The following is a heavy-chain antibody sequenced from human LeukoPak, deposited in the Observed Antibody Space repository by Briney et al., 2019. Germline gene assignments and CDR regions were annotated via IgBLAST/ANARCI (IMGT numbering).Heavy chain of an antibody. V-gene: IGHV3-66*01. CDR1: GFTFSSYG. CDR3: ASGSSWFDY. CDR2: IYSGGST. D-gene: IGHD6-13*01. Sequence: GGSLRLSCAASGFTFSSYGMRWVRQAPGKGLEWVSVIYSGGSTYYADSVKGRYTISRDNSKNTLYLQMNSLRAEDTAVYYCASGSSWFDYWGQGTLVTVSS. J-gene: IGHJ4*02.